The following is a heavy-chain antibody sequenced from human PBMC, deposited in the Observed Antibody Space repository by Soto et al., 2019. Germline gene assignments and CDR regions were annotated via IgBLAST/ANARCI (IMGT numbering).Heavy chain of an antibody. CDR1: GGTFSSYT. J-gene: IGHJ6*02. CDR3: AKSFVVVAAATHHYFGMDG. D-gene: IGHD2-15*01. V-gene: IGHV1-69*01. CDR2: STPIFGTS. Sequence: QGPLVQSGAEVKKPGSSVKVSCKASGGTFSSYTISWVRQAPGQGPEWMGGSTPIFGTSNYAQKFQGRVTITADESTSTAYMELSSLRSEDTGVYYCAKSFVVVAAATHHYFGMDGCGQGTTVTGSS.